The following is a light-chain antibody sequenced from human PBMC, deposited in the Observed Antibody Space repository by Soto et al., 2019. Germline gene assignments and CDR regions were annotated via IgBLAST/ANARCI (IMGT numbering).Light chain of an antibody. Sequence: IVMTQTPLSLSVTPGQPASISCKSSQILLQSDGNTYLYWYLQKPGQPPQLLIYAVSNRFSGVPDRFSGSGSGTDFTLTISRLEPEDFAVYYCQQYGSSPRTFGQGTKVDIK. V-gene: IGKV2D-29*01. CDR1: QILLQSDGNTY. J-gene: IGKJ1*01. CDR2: AVS. CDR3: QQYGSSPRT.